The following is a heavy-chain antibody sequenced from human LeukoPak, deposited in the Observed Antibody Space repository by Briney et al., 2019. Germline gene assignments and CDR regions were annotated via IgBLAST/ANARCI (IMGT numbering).Heavy chain of an antibody. D-gene: IGHD6-19*01. Sequence: VGSLRLLCAASGFTFDDYGMSWVRQAPGKGLEWVSGINWNGGSTGYADSVKGRFTISRDNAKNSLYLQMNSLRAEDTALYYCARVGVAIAVAGRFDYWGQGTLVTVSS. CDR1: GFTFDDYG. V-gene: IGHV3-20*04. CDR3: ARVGVAIAVAGRFDY. J-gene: IGHJ4*02. CDR2: INWNGGST.